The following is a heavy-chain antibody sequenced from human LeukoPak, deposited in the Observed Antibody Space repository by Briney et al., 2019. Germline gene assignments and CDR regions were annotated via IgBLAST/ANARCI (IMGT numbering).Heavy chain of an antibody. J-gene: IGHJ4*02. CDR3: AKGIGGARQSPDFDY. CDR2: ISWNSGSI. D-gene: IGHD3-16*01. CDR1: GFTFDDYA. Sequence: PGGSLRLSCAASGFTFDDYAMHWVRQAPGKGLEWVSGISWNSGSIGYADSVKGRFTISRDNAKNSLYLQMNSLRAEDTALYYCAKGIGGARQSPDFDYWGQGTLVTVSS. V-gene: IGHV3-9*01.